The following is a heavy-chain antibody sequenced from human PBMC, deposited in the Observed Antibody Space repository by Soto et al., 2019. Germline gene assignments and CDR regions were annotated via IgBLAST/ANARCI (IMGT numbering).Heavy chain of an antibody. Sequence: PGGSLRLSCAASGFTFSTYAMSWVRQAPGKGLEWVSGISGSGGSTYHADSVKGRFTISRDDSKNTLYLQMNSLKTEDTAVYYCTTSIVGANDAEYFQHWGQGTLVTVSS. CDR3: TTSIVGANDAEYFQH. V-gene: IGHV3-23*01. J-gene: IGHJ1*01. D-gene: IGHD1-26*01. CDR2: ISGSGGST. CDR1: GFTFSTYA.